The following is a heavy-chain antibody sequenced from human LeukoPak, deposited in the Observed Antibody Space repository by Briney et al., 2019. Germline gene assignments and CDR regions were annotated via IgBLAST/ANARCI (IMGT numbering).Heavy chain of an antibody. CDR1: GYTFTSYD. Sequence: ASVKVSCKASGYTFTSYDINWVRQATGQGLEWMGIINPSGGSTSYAQKFQGRVTMTRDMSTSTVYMELSSLRSEDTAVYYCARAVVVVTAAAPPVRTPSPHFDYWGQGTLVTVSS. CDR2: INPSGGST. D-gene: IGHD2-21*02. J-gene: IGHJ4*02. CDR3: ARAVVVVTAAAPPVRTPSPHFDY. V-gene: IGHV1-46*01.